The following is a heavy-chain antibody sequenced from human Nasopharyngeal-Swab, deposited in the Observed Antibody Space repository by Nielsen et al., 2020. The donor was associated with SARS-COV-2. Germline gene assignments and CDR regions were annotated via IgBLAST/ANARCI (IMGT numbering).Heavy chain of an antibody. CDR2: ISWNSGSI. CDR3: AKGAYGTFDS. J-gene: IGHJ4*02. Sequence: SLKISCAASGFTFDDYAMHWVRQAPGKGLEWVSGISWNSGSICYADSVKGRFTISRDNAKNSLYLQMNSLRAEDTALYYCAKGAYGTFDSWGQGTLVTVSS. D-gene: IGHD3-10*01. CDR1: GFTFDDYA. V-gene: IGHV3-9*01.